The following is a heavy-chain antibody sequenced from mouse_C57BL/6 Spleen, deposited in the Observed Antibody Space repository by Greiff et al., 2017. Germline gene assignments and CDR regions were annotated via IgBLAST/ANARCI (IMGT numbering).Heavy chain of an antibody. J-gene: IGHJ2*01. CDR3: TRSEGYYGSRYYFDY. V-gene: IGHV1-15*01. D-gene: IGHD1-1*01. CDR1: GYTFTDYE. Sequence: QVQLQQSGAELVRPGASVTLSCKASGYTFTDYEMHWVKQPPVHGLEWIGAIDPETGGTAYNQTFKGKAILTADKSSSTAYLALRSLTSEDSAVYYCTRSEGYYGSRYYFDYWGQGTTLTVSS. CDR2: IDPETGGT.